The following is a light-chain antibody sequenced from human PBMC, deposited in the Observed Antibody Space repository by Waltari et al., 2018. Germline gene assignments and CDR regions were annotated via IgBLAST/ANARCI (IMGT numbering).Light chain of an antibody. CDR2: DAS. Sequence: EIVLTQSSGTLSLSPGERATLSCRASQSVGRNYLGWYQQKPGQAPRLLIYDASTRATGIPDRFSGSGSGTDFTLTISRLQPEDFAVYFCQQYADTPLTFGGGTKVEMK. J-gene: IGKJ4*01. CDR1: QSVGRNY. CDR3: QQYADTPLT. V-gene: IGKV3-20*01.